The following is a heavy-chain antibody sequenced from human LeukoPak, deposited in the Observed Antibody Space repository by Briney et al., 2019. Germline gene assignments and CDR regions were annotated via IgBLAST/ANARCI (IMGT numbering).Heavy chain of an antibody. J-gene: IGHJ4*02. CDR3: ARLPFGSGHFDY. Sequence: PSETLSLTCTVSGGSISSYYWSWIRQPPGKGMEWIAYIYFTGSTNYNPSLKSRVTISVDTSKNQFSLKLSSVTAADTAVYYCARLPFGSGHFDYWGQGTLVTVSS. V-gene: IGHV4-59*08. CDR2: IYFTGST. D-gene: IGHD3-10*01. CDR1: GGSISSYY.